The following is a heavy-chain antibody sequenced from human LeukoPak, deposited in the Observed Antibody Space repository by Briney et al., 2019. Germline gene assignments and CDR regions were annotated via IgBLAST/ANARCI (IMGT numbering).Heavy chain of an antibody. Sequence: GGPLRLSCATSGFTVSSNYMSWVRQAPGKGLEWVSVIYDSGTTYYADSVKGRFLIFRDTSKNTVDLQMNSLRVEDTAVYYCAGRRSSGWYAYWGQGTLVTVSS. CDR1: GFTVSSNY. V-gene: IGHV3-53*01. J-gene: IGHJ4*02. D-gene: IGHD6-19*01. CDR3: AGRRSSGWYAY. CDR2: IYDSGTT.